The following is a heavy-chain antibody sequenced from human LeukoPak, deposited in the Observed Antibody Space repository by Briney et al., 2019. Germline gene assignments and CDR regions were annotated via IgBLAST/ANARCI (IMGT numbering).Heavy chain of an antibody. Sequence: SETLSLTCAVYGGSFSGYYWSWIRQPPGKGLEWIREINHSGSTNYNPSLKSRVTISVDTSKNQFSLKLSSVTAADTAVYYCARGRSSSWYGGVYFDYWGQGTLVTVSS. V-gene: IGHV4-34*01. CDR3: ARGRSSSWYGGVYFDY. CDR2: INHSGST. D-gene: IGHD6-13*01. CDR1: GGSFSGYY. J-gene: IGHJ4*02.